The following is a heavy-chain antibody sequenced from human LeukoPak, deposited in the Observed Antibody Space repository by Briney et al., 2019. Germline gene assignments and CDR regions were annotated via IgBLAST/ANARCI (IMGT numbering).Heavy chain of an antibody. CDR3: AKRQVSAAPGALDY. Sequence: LGGSLRLSCAASGFTFSNYAMIWVRQAPGKGLEWVSAISGSGGNPYYADSVEGRFTVSRDNSKSTLHLQLNSLRAEDTAVYYCAKRQVSAAPGALDYWGQGTLLTVSS. CDR2: ISGSGGNP. J-gene: IGHJ4*02. D-gene: IGHD6-13*01. V-gene: IGHV3-23*01. CDR1: GFTFSNYA.